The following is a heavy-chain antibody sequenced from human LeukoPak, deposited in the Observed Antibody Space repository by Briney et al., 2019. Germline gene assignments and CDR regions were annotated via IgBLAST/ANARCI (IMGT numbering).Heavy chain of an antibody. CDR1: GFTFSSLG. J-gene: IGHJ4*02. V-gene: IGHV3-30*18. Sequence: GGSLRLSCVASGFTFSSLGMHWVRQAPGKGLGWVAVISSDGSKKNYADSVKGRLTLSRDNSKNTVYLQVDSLRTEDTAVYYCAKGRQYSFDYLIDYWGQGTLVTVSS. CDR2: ISSDGSKK. CDR3: AKGRQYSFDYLIDY. D-gene: IGHD3-9*01.